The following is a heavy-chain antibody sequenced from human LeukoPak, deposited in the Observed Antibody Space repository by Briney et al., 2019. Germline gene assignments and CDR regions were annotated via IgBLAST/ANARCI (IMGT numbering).Heavy chain of an antibody. Sequence: GGSLRLPCAASGFTFSSYSLNWFRQAPGKGLEWVSFISRSSITIYYADSVKGRVTISRDNAEKSLYLQMNSLRAEDTAVYYCARHQGGSYSAIFYWGQGALVTASS. CDR3: ARHQGGSYSAIFY. J-gene: IGHJ4*02. CDR2: ISRSSITI. CDR1: GFTFSSYS. V-gene: IGHV3-48*04. D-gene: IGHD2-21*02.